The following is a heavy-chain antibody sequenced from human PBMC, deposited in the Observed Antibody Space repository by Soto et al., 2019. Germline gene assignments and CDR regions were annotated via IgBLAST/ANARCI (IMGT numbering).Heavy chain of an antibody. CDR2: IHHSGTT. CDR1: GDPIGSGDFY. Sequence: QVLLQESGPGLVKASQTLSLDCTVSGDPIGSGDFYWTWIRQTPERGLEWIGNIHHSGTTSYNPSLGSRLSISMDTSRNVFSLSLTSVTVADTAVYFCARDLIVFDTTEFHFWGRGILVSV. J-gene: IGHJ4*01. V-gene: IGHV4-30-4*01. CDR3: ARDLIVFDTTEFHF. D-gene: IGHD3-9*01.